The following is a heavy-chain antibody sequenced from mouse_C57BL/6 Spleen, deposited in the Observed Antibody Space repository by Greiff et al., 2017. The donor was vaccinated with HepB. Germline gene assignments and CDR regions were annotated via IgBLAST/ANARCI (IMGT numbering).Heavy chain of an antibody. CDR3: ARHLDSSGAAWCAD. CDR2: IRNKANGYPT. Sequence: EVMLVESGGGLVQPGGSLSLSCAASGFTFTDYYMSWVRQPPGKALEWLGFIRNKANGYPTEYSASVKGRFTISGDNSQSILYLQMSALRAEDSASDYCARHLDSSGAAWCADWGQGTLVTVSA. J-gene: IGHJ3*01. CDR1: GFTFTDYY. V-gene: IGHV7-3*01. D-gene: IGHD3-2*02.